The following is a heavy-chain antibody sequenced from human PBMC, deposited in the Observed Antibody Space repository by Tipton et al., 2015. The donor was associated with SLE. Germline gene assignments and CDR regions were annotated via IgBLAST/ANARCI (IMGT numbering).Heavy chain of an antibody. CDR1: GGSISSHY. V-gene: IGHV4-59*11. J-gene: IGHJ4*02. CDR2: IYYSGST. Sequence: LRLSCTVSGGSISSHYWSWIRQPPGKGLEWIGYIYYSGSTNYNPSLKSRVTISVDTSQNQFSLKLSSVTAADTAVYYCARGDRGNYFDYWGQGTLVTVSS. CDR3: ARGDRGNYFDY. D-gene: IGHD2-15*01.